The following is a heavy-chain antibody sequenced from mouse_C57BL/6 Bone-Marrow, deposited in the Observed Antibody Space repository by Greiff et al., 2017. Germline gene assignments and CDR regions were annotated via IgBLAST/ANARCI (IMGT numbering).Heavy chain of an antibody. CDR2: INPNNGGT. Sequence: EVKLVESGPELVKPGASVKMSCKASGYTFTDYNMHWVKQSHGQSLEWIGYINPNNGGTSYNQKFKGKDTLTVNKSSSTAYMELRSLTSEDSAVYYCARSVHTPFRGQGTTLTVSS. V-gene: IGHV1-22*01. CDR3: ARSVHTPF. J-gene: IGHJ2*01. CDR1: GYTFTDYN. D-gene: IGHD5-1-1*01.